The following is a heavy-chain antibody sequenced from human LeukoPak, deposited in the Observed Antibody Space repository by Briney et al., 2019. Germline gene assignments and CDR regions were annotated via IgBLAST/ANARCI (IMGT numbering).Heavy chain of an antibody. Sequence: ASVKVSCKASGYTFTGYYMHWVRQAPGQGLEWMGRINPNSGGTNYAQKFQGRVTMTRDTSISTAYMELSRLRSDDTAVYYRARGRYSSSFNYYYMDVWDKGTTVTVSS. CDR1: GYTFTGYY. CDR2: INPNSGGT. J-gene: IGHJ6*03. V-gene: IGHV1-2*06. D-gene: IGHD6-13*01. CDR3: ARGRYSSSFNYYYMDV.